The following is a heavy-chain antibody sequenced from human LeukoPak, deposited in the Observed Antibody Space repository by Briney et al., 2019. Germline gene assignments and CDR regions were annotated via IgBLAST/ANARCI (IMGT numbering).Heavy chain of an antibody. V-gene: IGHV3-30*04. CDR1: GFTFSSYT. D-gene: IGHD1-14*01. CDR2: ISYDGSSK. CDR3: ARVLAGGLHPDAFDI. Sequence: QAGASLRLSCAASGFTFSSYTMHWVRQAPGKGLEWVAVISYDGSSKYDADSVKGRFTISRDNSKNTLYLQMNSLRAEDTAVYYCARVLAGGLHPDAFDIWGQGTMVTVSS. J-gene: IGHJ3*02.